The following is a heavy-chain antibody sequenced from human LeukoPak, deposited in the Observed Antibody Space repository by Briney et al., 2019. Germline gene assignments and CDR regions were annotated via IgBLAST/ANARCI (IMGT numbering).Heavy chain of an antibody. V-gene: IGHV1-2*06. Sequence: ASVKVSRKASGYTFTAQYMHWVRQAPGQGLEWMGRINPNSGGTNYAQKFQGRVTMTRDTSISTAYMELSRLRSDDTAVYYCARARGYYDSSGYSGDYWGQGTLVTVSS. CDR2: INPNSGGT. CDR3: ARARGYYDSSGYSGDY. CDR1: GYTFTAQY. J-gene: IGHJ4*02. D-gene: IGHD3-22*01.